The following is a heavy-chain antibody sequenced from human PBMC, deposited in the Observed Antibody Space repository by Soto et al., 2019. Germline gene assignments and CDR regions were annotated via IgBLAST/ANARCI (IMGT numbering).Heavy chain of an antibody. V-gene: IGHV4-30-4*01. CDR1: GDSITSSPYY. D-gene: IGHD4-4*01. CDR3: ARSGVTNSWYGVFDF. J-gene: IGHJ4*02. CDR2: IYFRGNS. Sequence: QVQLQQSGPGLVKPSQTLSVTCTVSGDSITSSPYYWSWVRQIPGRGLEWIGYIYFRGNSYYNPSLKSRVTISLDRSNNQFSLELNSVTAADTALYFCARSGVTNSWYGVFDFWGQGTLVNVSS.